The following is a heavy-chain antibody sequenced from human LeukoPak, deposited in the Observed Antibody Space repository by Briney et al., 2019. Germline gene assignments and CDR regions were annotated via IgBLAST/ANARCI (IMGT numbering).Heavy chain of an antibody. V-gene: IGHV4-59*01. D-gene: IGHD3-3*01. CDR2: IYYSGST. J-gene: IGHJ3*02. CDR1: GGSISSYY. CDR3: ARTIYYDFWSGPYYPQGDAFDI. Sequence: SETLSLTCTVSGGSISSYYWSWIRQPPGKGLEWIGYIYYSGSTNYNPFLKSRVTISVDTSKNQFSLKLSSVTAADTAVYYCARTIYYDFWSGPYYPQGDAFDIWGQGTMVTVSS.